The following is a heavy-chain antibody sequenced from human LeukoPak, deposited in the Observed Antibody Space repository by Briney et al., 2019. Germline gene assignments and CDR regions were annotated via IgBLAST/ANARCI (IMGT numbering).Heavy chain of an antibody. CDR2: ISGSGGST. CDR3: AKGKGPVAAAGTGSDY. Sequence: GGSLRLSLAASGVAFSSNAMSSVHQAPGKGLEWVSAISGSGGSTYYADSVKGRFTISRDNSKNTLYLQMNSLRAEDTAVYYCAKGKGPVAAAGTGSDYWGQGTLVTVSS. D-gene: IGHD6-13*01. CDR1: GVAFSSNA. J-gene: IGHJ4*02. V-gene: IGHV3-23*01.